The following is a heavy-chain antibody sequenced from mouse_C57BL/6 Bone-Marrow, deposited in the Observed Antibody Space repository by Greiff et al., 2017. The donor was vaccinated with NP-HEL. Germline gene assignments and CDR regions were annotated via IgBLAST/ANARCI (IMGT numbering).Heavy chain of an antibody. CDR3: ASLYYYGSSYGFAY. V-gene: IGHV2-6*01. CDR2: IWGVGST. J-gene: IGHJ3*01. CDR1: GFSLTSYG. Sequence: VQLQQSGPGLVAPSQSLSITCTVSGFSLTSYGVDWVRQSPGKGLEWLGVIWGVGSTNYNSALKSRLSISKDNSKSQVFLKMNSLQTDDTAMYYCASLYYYGSSYGFAYWGQGTLVTVSA. D-gene: IGHD1-1*01.